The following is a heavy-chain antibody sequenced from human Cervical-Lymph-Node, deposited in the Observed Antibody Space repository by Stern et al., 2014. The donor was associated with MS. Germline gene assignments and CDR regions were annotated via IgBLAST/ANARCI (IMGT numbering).Heavy chain of an antibody. Sequence: EVQLEESGGGLVQPGRSLRLSCIASGFSFDDSAMHWVRQVPGQGLEWVSGIGWNSATIGYADAVKGRFTIARDNARNSLYLEINSLRPEDTALYYCAKGGFLGYYAGLDVWGQGTPVTVSS. CDR3: AKGGFLGYYAGLDV. D-gene: IGHD2/OR15-2a*01. J-gene: IGHJ6*02. CDR2: IGWNSATI. V-gene: IGHV3-9*01. CDR1: GFSFDDSA.